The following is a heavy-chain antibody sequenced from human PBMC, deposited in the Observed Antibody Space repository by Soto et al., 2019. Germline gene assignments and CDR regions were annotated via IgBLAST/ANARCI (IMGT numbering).Heavy chain of an antibody. Sequence: QVQLVQSGAEVKKPGASVKVSCKASGYTFTSYGISWVRQAPGQGLEWMGWISAYNGNTNYAQKLQGRVTMTTDTSKSTAYMELRSLRSDETAVYSCARGPWLNYDSSGSWFDPWGQGTLVTVSS. CDR3: ARGPWLNYDSSGSWFDP. V-gene: IGHV1-18*01. J-gene: IGHJ5*02. D-gene: IGHD3-22*01. CDR2: ISAYNGNT. CDR1: GYTFTSYG.